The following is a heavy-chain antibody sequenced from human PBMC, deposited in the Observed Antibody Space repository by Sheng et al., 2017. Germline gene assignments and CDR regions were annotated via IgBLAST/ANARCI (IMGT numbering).Heavy chain of an antibody. D-gene: IGHD6-13*01. J-gene: IGHJ3*02. V-gene: IGHV3-33*01. CDR1: GFTFSSYG. Sequence: QVQLVESGGGVVQPGRSLRLSCAASGFTFSSYGMHWVRQAPGKGLEWVAVIWYDGSNKYYADSVKGRFTISRDNSKNTLYLQMNSLRAEDTAVYYCARGPRGQQLVVGAFDIWGQGTMVTVSS. CDR2: IWYDGSNK. CDR3: ARGPRGQQLVVGAFDI.